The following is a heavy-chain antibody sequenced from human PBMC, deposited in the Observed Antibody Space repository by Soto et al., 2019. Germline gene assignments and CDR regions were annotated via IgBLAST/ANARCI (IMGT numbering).Heavy chain of an antibody. J-gene: IGHJ4*02. D-gene: IGHD3-22*01. CDR1: GGSISSGGYY. CDR3: ARGGYYPYYFDY. V-gene: IGHV4-31*03. CDR2: IYYSGST. Sequence: SETLSVTCTVSGGSISSGGYYWSWIRQHPGKGLEWIGYIYYSGSTYYNPSLKSRVTISVDTSKNQFSLKLSSVTAADTAVYYCARGGYYPYYFDYWGQGTLVTVSS.